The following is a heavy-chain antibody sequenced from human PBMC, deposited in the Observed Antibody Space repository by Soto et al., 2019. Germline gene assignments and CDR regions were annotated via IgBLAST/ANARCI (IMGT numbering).Heavy chain of an antibody. CDR3: ARLGSSSGWYSH. J-gene: IGHJ4*02. V-gene: IGHV3-11*01. Sequence: QVQLVQSGGGLVKPGGSLRLSCAVSGFSFSDNHMRWIRQAPGKGLEWVSYISSSGSTRYYGDSVKGRFTISRDNTKNSLYLQMDSLRVDDTAVYYCARLGSSSGWYSHWGQGTPVTVSS. D-gene: IGHD6-13*01. CDR1: GFSFSDNH. CDR2: ISSSGSTR.